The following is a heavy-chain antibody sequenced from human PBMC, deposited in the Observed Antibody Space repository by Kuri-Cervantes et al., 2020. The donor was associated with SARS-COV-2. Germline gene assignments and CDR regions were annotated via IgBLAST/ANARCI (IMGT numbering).Heavy chain of an antibody. D-gene: IGHD1-26*01. J-gene: IGHJ3*02. CDR2: ISSSGSTI. Sequence: GGSLRLSCVASGFTFRTYAVHWVRQPPGKGLEWVSYISSSGSTIYYADSVKGRFTISRDNAKNSLYLQMNSLRAEDTAVYYCAREEVGAFDIWGQGTMVTVSS. V-gene: IGHV3-48*03. CDR1: GFTFRTYA. CDR3: AREEVGAFDI.